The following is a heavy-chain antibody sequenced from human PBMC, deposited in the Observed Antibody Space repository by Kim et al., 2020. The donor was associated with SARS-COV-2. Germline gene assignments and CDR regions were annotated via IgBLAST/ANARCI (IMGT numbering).Heavy chain of an antibody. CDR2: IFSFVTT. D-gene: IGHD3-3*01. V-gene: IGHV3-53*01. J-gene: IGHJ5*02. CDR3: SSKAVGMDLALFLFFP. Sequence: GGSMRLSCAASGFTVSSNYISWVRQAPGKWLELVSVIFSFVTTYFAVSVMVRFSFSSSNSKTTLSFQLNPLHPEATPFFFFSSKAVGMDLALFLFFPWG. CDR1: GFTVSSNY.